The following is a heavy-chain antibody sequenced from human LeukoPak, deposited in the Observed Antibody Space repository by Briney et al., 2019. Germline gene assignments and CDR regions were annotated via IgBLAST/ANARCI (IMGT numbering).Heavy chain of an antibody. CDR1: GGSISSYY. V-gene: IGHV4-59*01. Sequence: SETLSLTCTVSGGSISSYYWSWIRQPPGKGLERIGYIYYSGSTNYNPSLKSRVTISVDTSKNQFSLKLSSVTAADTAVYYCARDVGWGDFDYWGQGTLVTVSS. CDR2: IYYSGST. CDR3: ARDVGWGDFDY. J-gene: IGHJ4*02. D-gene: IGHD6-19*01.